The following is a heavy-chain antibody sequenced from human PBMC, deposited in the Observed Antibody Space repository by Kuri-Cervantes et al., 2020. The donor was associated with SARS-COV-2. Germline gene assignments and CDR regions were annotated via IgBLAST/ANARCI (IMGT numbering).Heavy chain of an antibody. CDR3: ARVGGGEQQRLYPFDD. V-gene: IGHV4-59*01. Sequence: SETLSLTCTVAGGSISSYYWSWIRRPPRKGMEWIGYIYYRGSTNYNPSLKSRVTIAVDTSKNQFSLKLSSVTAADTAVYYCARVGGGEQQRLYPFDDWGQGTTVTVSS. CDR1: GGSISSYY. D-gene: IGHD6-13*01. CDR2: IYYRGST. J-gene: IGHJ4*02.